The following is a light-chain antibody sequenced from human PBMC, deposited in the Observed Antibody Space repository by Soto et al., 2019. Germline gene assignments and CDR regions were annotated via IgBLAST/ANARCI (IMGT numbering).Light chain of an antibody. V-gene: IGKV3-20*01. CDR2: SAS. CDR1: QSVSNNF. CDR3: QQYGNSPRT. Sequence: EIVLTQSPGTLSLSPGERATLSCRASQSVSNNFLAWYRQKPGQAPRLLIYSASTRAAGIPDRFGGSGSGTDFTLTISRLEPEDVAVYYCQQYGNSPRTFGQGTKVDIK. J-gene: IGKJ1*01.